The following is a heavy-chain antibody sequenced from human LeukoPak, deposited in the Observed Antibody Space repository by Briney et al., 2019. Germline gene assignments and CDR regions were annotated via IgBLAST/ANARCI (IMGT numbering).Heavy chain of an antibody. CDR3: ARVEGFLESSYYYYGMDV. V-gene: IGHV1-18*01. CDR1: GYTFTSYA. D-gene: IGHD3-3*01. Sequence: GASVKVSCKASGYTFTSYAMHWVRQAPGQGLEWMGWISAYNGNTNYAQKLQGRVTMTTDTSTSTAYMELRSLRSDDTAVYYCARVEGFLESSYYYYGMDVWGQGTTVTVSS. CDR2: ISAYNGNT. J-gene: IGHJ6*02.